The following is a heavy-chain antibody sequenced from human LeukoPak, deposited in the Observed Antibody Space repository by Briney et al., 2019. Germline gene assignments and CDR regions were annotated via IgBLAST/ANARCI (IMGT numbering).Heavy chain of an antibody. CDR3: ARAHRLYSSGWYGNGDFDY. V-gene: IGHV1-18*01. CDR1: GYTFTSYG. Sequence: GASVKVSCKASGYTFTSYGISWVRQAPGQGLEWMGWISVYNGNTNYAQKLQGRVTMTTDTSTSTAYMEVRSLRSDDTAVYYCARAHRLYSSGWYGNGDFDYWGQGTLVTVSS. CDR2: ISVYNGNT. D-gene: IGHD6-13*01. J-gene: IGHJ4*02.